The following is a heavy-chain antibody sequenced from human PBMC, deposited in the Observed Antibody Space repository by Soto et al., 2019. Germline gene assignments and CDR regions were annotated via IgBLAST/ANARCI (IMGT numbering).Heavy chain of an antibody. Sequence: PSQTLSLTCALSGDSVSSNSAAWNWIRQSPSRGLEWLGRTYYRSKWYNDYAVSVKSRITINPDTSKNQFSLQLNSVTPEDTAVDYCAMASGSYYRNWFDPWGQGTLVTVSS. CDR3: AMASGSYYRNWFDP. J-gene: IGHJ5*02. D-gene: IGHD1-26*01. V-gene: IGHV6-1*01. CDR2: TYYRSKWYN. CDR1: GDSVSSNSAA.